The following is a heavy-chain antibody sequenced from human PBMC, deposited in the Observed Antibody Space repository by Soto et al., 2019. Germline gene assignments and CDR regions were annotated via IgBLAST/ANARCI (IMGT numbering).Heavy chain of an antibody. CDR2: ISGSGGST. D-gene: IGHD1-26*01. CDR3: AKRGTLTGAPGAVDV. Sequence: GGSLRLSCAASGFTLSSYAMSWVRQAPGKGLEWVSAISGSGGSTYYADSVKGRFTISRDNSKNTLYLQMNSLRAEDTAVYYCAKRGTLTGAPGAVDVWGQGTTVTVSS. J-gene: IGHJ6*02. V-gene: IGHV3-23*01. CDR1: GFTLSSYA.